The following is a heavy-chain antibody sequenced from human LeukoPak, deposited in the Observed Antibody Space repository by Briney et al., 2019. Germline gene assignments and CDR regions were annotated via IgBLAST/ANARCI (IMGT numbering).Heavy chain of an antibody. CDR3: ARVAVAGTDAFDI. CDR1: GGSISSGGYY. CDR2: IYYSGST. J-gene: IGHJ3*02. Sequence: SQTLSLTCTVSGGSISSGGYYWSWIRQHPGKGLEWIGYIYYSGSTYYNPSLKSRVIISVDTSKNQFSLKLSSVTAADTAVYYCARVAVAGTDAFDIWGQGTMVTVSS. D-gene: IGHD6-19*01. V-gene: IGHV4-31*03.